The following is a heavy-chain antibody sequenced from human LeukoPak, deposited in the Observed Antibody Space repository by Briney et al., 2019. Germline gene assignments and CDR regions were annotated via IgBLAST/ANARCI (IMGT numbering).Heavy chain of an antibody. CDR3: ARDYVFSTATVIKRTHAFDI. J-gene: IGHJ3*02. CDR2: IYSDGSST. V-gene: IGHV3-74*01. Sequence: GGSLRLSCAASGFTFTTYNMNWVRQAPGKGLVWVSRIYSDGSSTSYADSVKGRFTTSRDNAKNTLYLQMNSLRAEDTAVYYCARDYVFSTATVIKRTHAFDIWGQGTMVTVSS. CDR1: GFTFTTYN. D-gene: IGHD4-17*01.